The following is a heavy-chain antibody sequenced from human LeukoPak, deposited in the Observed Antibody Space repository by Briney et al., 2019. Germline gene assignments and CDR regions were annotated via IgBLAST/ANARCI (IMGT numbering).Heavy chain of an antibody. V-gene: IGHV4-39*01. D-gene: IGHD1-26*01. CDR1: GGSISSSSYY. CDR2: IYYSGTT. J-gene: IGHJ4*02. Sequence: KPSETLSLTCTVSGGSISSSSYYWGWIRQPPGKGLEWIGSIYYSGTTYYNPSLKSRVTISVDTSKNQFSLKLSSVTAADTAVYYRATPKRYSGSYYLSDWGQGTLVTVSS. CDR3: ATPKRYSGSYYLSD.